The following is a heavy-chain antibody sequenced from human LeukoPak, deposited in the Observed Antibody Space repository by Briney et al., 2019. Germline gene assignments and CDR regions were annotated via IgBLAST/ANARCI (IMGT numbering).Heavy chain of an antibody. CDR1: GYTFTGHY. CDR2: INPNSGGT. J-gene: IGHJ5*01. CDR3: ARGTGSSWFDS. D-gene: IGHD6-13*01. V-gene: IGHV1-2*02. Sequence: ASVKVSCKASGYTFTGHYIHWVRQAPGQGLEWMGWINPNSGGTNYAQKFQGRVTMTRDTSVSTAYMELNSLRSDDTAVYYCARGTGSSWFDSWGQGTLVTVSS.